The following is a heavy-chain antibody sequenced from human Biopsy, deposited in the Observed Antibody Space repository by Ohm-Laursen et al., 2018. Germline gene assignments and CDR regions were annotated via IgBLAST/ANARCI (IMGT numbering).Heavy chain of an antibody. CDR2: IYSGGNT. CDR3: ARGRRTSGWPYFDN. CDR1: GDSLTSGPEN. D-gene: IGHD6-19*01. Sequence: SGTLSLTCPVSGDSLTSGPENWSWIRQSPGQGLEYIGFIYSGGNTNYNPSLKNRVTMSVDTSKNQFYLKLYSVTAADTAVYYCARGRRTSGWPYFDNWGQGALVIVSP. V-gene: IGHV4-61*01. J-gene: IGHJ4*02.